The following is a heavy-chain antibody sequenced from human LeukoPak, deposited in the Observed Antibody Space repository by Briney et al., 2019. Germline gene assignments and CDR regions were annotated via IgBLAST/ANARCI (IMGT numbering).Heavy chain of an antibody. J-gene: IGHJ4*02. CDR2: ISGRGDRT. V-gene: IGHV3-23*01. D-gene: IGHD5-18*01. Sequence: PGGSLRLSCAASGFTFNTYAMSWVRQAPGKGLHWVAAISGRGDRTMYAESVKGRFTISRDNSKNTVYLQMNGLRAEDTAIYYCAKNFRGYGGSFDYWGQGALVSVSS. CDR3: AKNFRGYGGSFDY. CDR1: GFTFNTYA.